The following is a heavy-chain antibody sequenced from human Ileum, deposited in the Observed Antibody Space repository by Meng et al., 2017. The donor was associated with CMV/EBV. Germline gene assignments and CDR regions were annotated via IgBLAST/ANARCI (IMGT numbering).Heavy chain of an antibody. CDR1: DGPSSVDF. Sequence: QLRQWGAGVLAPSSPPSSPGGVCDGPSSVDFWTRLRRPPGKGLEWICEIFHVGGTSYNPSLEGRATISVDTSKKQFSLKLSSVTAADTAVYYCARGTSQAWELLHYWGQGTLVTVSS. J-gene: IGHJ4*02. D-gene: IGHD2-15*01. CDR2: IFHVGGT. V-gene: IGHV4-34*01. CDR3: ARGTSQAWELLHY.